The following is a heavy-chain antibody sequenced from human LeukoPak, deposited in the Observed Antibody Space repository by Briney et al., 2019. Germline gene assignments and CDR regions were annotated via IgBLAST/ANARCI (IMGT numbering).Heavy chain of an antibody. J-gene: IGHJ4*02. Sequence: SETLSLTCTVSGGSISSSSYYWGWIRQPPGKGLEWIGSIYYSGSTYYNPSLKSRVTISVDTSKNQFSLKLSSVTAADTAVYYCARGGQQLVLYWGQGTLVTVSS. D-gene: IGHD6-13*01. CDR2: IYYSGST. CDR3: ARGGQQLVLY. V-gene: IGHV4-39*07. CDR1: GGSISSSSYY.